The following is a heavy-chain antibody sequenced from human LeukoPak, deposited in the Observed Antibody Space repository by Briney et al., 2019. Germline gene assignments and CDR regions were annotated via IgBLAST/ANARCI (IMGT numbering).Heavy chain of an antibody. CDR2: INHSGST. CDR1: GGSFSGYY. Sequence: SETLSLTCAVYGGSFSGYYWSWIRQPPGKGLEWIGEINHSGSTNYNPSLKSRVTISVDTSKNQFSLKLSSVTAADTAVYYCARGNYDSSGYYSYFDYWGQGTLVTVSS. CDR3: ARGNYDSSGYYSYFDY. D-gene: IGHD3-22*01. J-gene: IGHJ4*02. V-gene: IGHV4-34*01.